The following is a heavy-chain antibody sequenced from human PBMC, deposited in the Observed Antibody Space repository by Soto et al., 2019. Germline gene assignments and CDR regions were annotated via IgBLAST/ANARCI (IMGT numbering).Heavy chain of an antibody. V-gene: IGHV1-69*01. CDR3: ARDGMLTGYYLRYGMDV. CDR2: IIPIFGTA. J-gene: IGHJ6*02. CDR1: GGTFSSYA. D-gene: IGHD3-9*01. Sequence: QVQLVQSGAEVKKPGSSVKVSCKASGGTFSSYAISWVRQAPGQGLEWMGGIIPIFGTANYAQKFQGRVTITADESTSTAYMELSSLRSEDTAVDYCARDGMLTGYYLRYGMDVWGQGTMVTVSS.